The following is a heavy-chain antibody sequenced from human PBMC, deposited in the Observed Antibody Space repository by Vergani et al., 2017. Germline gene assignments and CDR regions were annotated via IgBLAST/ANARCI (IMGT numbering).Heavy chain of an antibody. CDR3: ARAPGGNSQNYYYYYGMDV. Sequence: QVQLQESGPGLVKPPGTLSLTCAVSGGSISSRNWWSWVRQTPGKGLEWIGEISHSGSTNYNPSLKSRVTISVDKSKNQFSLKLSSVTAADTAVYYCARAPGGNSQNYYYYYGMDVWCQGTTVTVSS. D-gene: IGHD4-23*01. CDR1: GGSISSRNW. J-gene: IGHJ6*02. V-gene: IGHV4-4*03. CDR2: ISHSGST.